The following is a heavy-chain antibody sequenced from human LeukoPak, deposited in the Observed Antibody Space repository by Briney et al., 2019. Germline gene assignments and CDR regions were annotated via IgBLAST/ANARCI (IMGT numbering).Heavy chain of an antibody. J-gene: IGHJ4*02. CDR1: GGSISSSSYY. D-gene: IGHD5-24*01. CDR2: IYYSGST. CDR3: ARQRGDGYNHFDY. Sequence: SETLSLTCTVSGGSISSSSYYWGWIRQPPGKGLEWIGSIYYSGSTYYNPSLKSRVTISVDTSKNQFSLKLSSVTAADTAVYYCARQRGDGYNHFDYWGQGTLVTVSS. V-gene: IGHV4-39*01.